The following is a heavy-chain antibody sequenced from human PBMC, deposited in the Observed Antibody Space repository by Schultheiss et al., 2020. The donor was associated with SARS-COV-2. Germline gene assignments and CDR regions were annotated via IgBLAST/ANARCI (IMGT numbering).Heavy chain of an antibody. J-gene: IGHJ5*02. CDR3: ARTPMTRYVTTVTSDL. CDR1: GFTFSSYA. V-gene: IGHV5-51*01. CDR2: IYPGNSET. Sequence: GGSLRLSCAASGFTFSSYAMSWVRQLPGKDLEWMGIIYPGNSETRYSPSFQGQVTISADKSISTAYLQWSSLKASDTAMYYCARTPMTRYVTTVTSDLWGQGTQVTVSS. D-gene: IGHD4-17*01.